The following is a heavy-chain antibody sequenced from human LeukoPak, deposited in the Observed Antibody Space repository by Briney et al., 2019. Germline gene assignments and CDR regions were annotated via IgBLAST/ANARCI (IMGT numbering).Heavy chain of an antibody. CDR2: ISGSGGST. D-gene: IGHD3-22*01. CDR3: AKDYYDSSGPTLDY. CDR1: GFTFSSYA. Sequence: QAGGSLGLSCAATGFTFSSYAMSWVRQAPGKGLEWVSAISGSGGSTYYADSVKGRFTISRDNSKNTLYLQMNSLRAEDTAVYYCAKDYYDSSGPTLDYWGQGTLVTVSS. V-gene: IGHV3-23*01. J-gene: IGHJ4*02.